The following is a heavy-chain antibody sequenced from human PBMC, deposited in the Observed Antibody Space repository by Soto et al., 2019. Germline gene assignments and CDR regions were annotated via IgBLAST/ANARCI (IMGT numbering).Heavy chain of an antibody. CDR2: IIPIFGTA. Sequence: GXSVKVSCNASGCTFSSYAIRLVRQAPGQGLEWMGGIIPIFGTANYAQKFQGRVTITADESTSTAYMELSSLRSEDTAVYYCARSGSYLELLEYDDWGQGTLVTVSS. CDR1: GCTFSSYA. V-gene: IGHV1-69*13. D-gene: IGHD1-26*01. J-gene: IGHJ4*02. CDR3: ARSGSYLELLEYDD.